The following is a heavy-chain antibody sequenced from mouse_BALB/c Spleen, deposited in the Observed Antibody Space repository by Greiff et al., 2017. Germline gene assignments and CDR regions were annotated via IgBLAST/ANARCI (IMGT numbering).Heavy chain of an antibody. CDR2: INPYNGDT. J-gene: IGHJ2*01. Sequence: VQLQQSGPELVKPGASVKISCKASGYSFTGYFMNWVMQSHGKSLEWIGRINPYNGDTFYNQKFKGKATLTVDKSSSTAHMELRSLASEDSAVYYCARGGTGDYWGQGTTLTVSS. V-gene: IGHV1-20*02. CDR3: ARGGTGDY. D-gene: IGHD3-3*01. CDR1: GYSFTGYF.